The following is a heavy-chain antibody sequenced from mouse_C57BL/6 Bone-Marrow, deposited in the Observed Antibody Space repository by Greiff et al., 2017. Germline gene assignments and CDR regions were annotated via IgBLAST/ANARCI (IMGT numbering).Heavy chain of an antibody. J-gene: IGHJ3*01. Sequence: VQLQQSGTVLARPGASVKMSCKTSGYTFTSYWMHWVKQRPGQGLEWIGAIYPGNGDTSYNQKFKGKAKLTAGTSASTAYMELSSLTKEDSAVYYCTGDYYCSYWIAYWGQGTLVTVSA. CDR2: IYPGNGDT. V-gene: IGHV1-5*01. CDR1: GYTFTSYW. CDR3: TGDYYCSYWIAY. D-gene: IGHD1-1*01.